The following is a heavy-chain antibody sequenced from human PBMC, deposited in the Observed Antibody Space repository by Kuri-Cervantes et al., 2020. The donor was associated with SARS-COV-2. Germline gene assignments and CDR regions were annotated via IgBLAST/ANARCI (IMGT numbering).Heavy chain of an antibody. CDR2: IRGGGYTT. J-gene: IGHJ3*01. V-gene: IGHV3-23*01. Sequence: GESLKISCASSGFTFSRYAMIWVRQAPGKGLEWISAIRGGGYTTYYADSVKGRFTISRDNFKNTLYLQMNNLRAKDTAVYYCAKDPNGDYVGAFDFWGQGTLVTVSS. CDR3: AKDPNGDYVGAFDF. CDR1: GFTFSRYA. D-gene: IGHD4-17*01.